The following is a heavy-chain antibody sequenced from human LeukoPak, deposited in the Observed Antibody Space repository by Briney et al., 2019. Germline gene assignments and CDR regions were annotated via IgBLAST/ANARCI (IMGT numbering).Heavy chain of an antibody. CDR2: INPNSGGT. J-gene: IGHJ4*02. Sequence: ASVKVSFKASGYTFTGYYMHWVRQAPGQGLEWMGWINPNSGGTNYAQKFQGRVTMTRDTSISTAYMELSRLRSDDTAVYYCASPLWFGELSRLDYWGQGTLVTVSS. CDR3: ASPLWFGELSRLDY. D-gene: IGHD3-10*01. V-gene: IGHV1-2*02. CDR1: GYTFTGYY.